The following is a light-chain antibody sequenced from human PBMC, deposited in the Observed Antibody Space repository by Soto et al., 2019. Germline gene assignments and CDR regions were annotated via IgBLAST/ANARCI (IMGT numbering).Light chain of an antibody. CDR2: DAY. CDR1: QSFRGL. J-gene: IGKJ5*01. V-gene: IGKV3-11*01. Sequence: VLTQSPVILSLSPGERATLSCRASQSFRGLLAWYQQKPGQAPRLLIYDAYNRATGIPPRFSGSGSGTDFTLTISSLETEDYAVYYCQQRHMWPITFGQGTRLEIK. CDR3: QQRHMWPIT.